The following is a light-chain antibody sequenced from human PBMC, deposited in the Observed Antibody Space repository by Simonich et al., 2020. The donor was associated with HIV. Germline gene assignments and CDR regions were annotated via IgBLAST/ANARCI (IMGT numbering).Light chain of an antibody. J-gene: IGLJ3*02. CDR3: SSYAGSNNLV. CDR1: SSDVGGYNY. V-gene: IGLV2-8*01. Sequence: QSALTQPPSASGSPGQSVTISCTGPSSDVGGYNYVSWYQQHPGKAPKLMIYELSKRPSGVPDRVSGSKSGNTASLTVSGLQAEDEADYYCSSYAGSNNLVFGGGTKLTVL. CDR2: ELS.